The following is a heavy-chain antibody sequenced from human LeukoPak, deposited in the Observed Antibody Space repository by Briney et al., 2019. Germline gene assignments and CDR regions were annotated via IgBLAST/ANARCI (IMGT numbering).Heavy chain of an antibody. CDR1: GFTFSSYW. CDR2: IKQDGSEK. Sequence: GGSLRLSCAASGFTFSSYWMSWVRQAPGKGLEWVANIKQDGSEKYYVDSVKGRFTISRDNAKNSLYLQMSSLRGEDTGVYYCARDQRGWYYWGLGTLVTVSS. V-gene: IGHV3-7*01. J-gene: IGHJ4*02. D-gene: IGHD6-19*01. CDR3: ARDQRGWYY.